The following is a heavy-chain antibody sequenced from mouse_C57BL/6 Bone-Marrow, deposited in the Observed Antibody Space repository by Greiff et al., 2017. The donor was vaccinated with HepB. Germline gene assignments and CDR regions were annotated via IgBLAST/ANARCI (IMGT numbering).Heavy chain of an antibody. Sequence: QVQLQQSGPELVKPGASVKISCKASGYAFSSSWMNWVKQRPGKGLEWIGRIYPGDGDTNYNGKFKGKATLTADKSSSTAYMQLSSLTSEDSAVYFCARSCDYDVAYWGQGTLVTVSA. CDR1: GYAFSSSW. CDR2: IYPGDGDT. CDR3: ARSCDYDVAY. J-gene: IGHJ3*01. D-gene: IGHD2-4*01. V-gene: IGHV1-82*01.